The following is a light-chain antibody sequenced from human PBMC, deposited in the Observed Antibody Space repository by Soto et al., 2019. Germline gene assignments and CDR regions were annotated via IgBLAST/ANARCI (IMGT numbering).Light chain of an antibody. CDR3: TSYTSSSTLV. CDR2: EVN. Sequence: QSALTQPPSASGSPGQSVNISCTGTSSDVGAYNFVSWYQQHPGKAPKVIIYEVNKRPSGVPNRFAGSKSGNTASLTVSGLQAEDAADYYCTSYTSSSTLVFGGGNKLTVL. V-gene: IGLV2-8*01. CDR1: SSDVGAYNF. J-gene: IGLJ2*01.